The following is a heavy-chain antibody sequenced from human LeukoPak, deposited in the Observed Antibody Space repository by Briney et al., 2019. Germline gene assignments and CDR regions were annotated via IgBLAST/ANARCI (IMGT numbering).Heavy chain of an antibody. Sequence: PSETLSLTCTVSGGSISSYYWSWIRQPPGKGLEWIGYIYYSGSTNYNPSLKSRVTISVDTSKNQFSLKLSSVTAADTAVYYCARDGYNHDAFDIWAKGQWSPSLQ. D-gene: IGHD5-24*01. J-gene: IGHJ3*02. CDR2: IYYSGST. CDR1: GGSISSYY. V-gene: IGHV4-59*01. CDR3: ARDGYNHDAFDI.